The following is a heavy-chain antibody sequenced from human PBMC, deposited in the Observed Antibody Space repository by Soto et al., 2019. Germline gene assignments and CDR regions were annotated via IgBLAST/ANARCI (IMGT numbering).Heavy chain of an antibody. J-gene: IGHJ5*02. CDR1: GFTFSTYW. Sequence: EVQLVESGGGLVQPGGSLRHSCAASGFTFSTYWMTWVRQAPGKGLEWVAILKEEGSEKYYVDSVKGRFTMSRDNAKNSLYLQMNSLRADDTAVYYCARNYEGSYDHWGQGTLVTVSS. CDR2: LKEEGSEK. CDR3: ARNYEGSYDH. V-gene: IGHV3-7*03. D-gene: IGHD3-16*01.